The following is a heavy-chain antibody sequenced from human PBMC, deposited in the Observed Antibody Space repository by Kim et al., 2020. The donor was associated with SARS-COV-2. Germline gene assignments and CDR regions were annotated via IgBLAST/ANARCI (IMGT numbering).Heavy chain of an antibody. J-gene: IGHJ3*02. Sequence: GGSLRLSCAASGFTFSSYWMSWVRQAPGKGLEWVANIKQDGSEKYYVDSVKGRFTISRDNAKNSLYLQMNSLRAEDTAVYYCARDFTRGWSGYYDAFDIWGQGTMVTVSS. D-gene: IGHD3-3*01. CDR1: GFTFSSYW. CDR2: IKQDGSEK. V-gene: IGHV3-7*03. CDR3: ARDFTRGWSGYYDAFDI.